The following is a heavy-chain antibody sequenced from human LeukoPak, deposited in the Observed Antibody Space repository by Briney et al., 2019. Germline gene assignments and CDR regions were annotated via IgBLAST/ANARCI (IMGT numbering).Heavy chain of an antibody. Sequence: SETLSLTCTVSGGSISSYYWSWIRQPAGKGLEWIVRISTSGSTDYNPSLKSRVTMSVDTSKNQFSLKLSSVTAADTAVYYCARASTVMVRDYFDYWGQGTLVTVSS. V-gene: IGHV4-4*07. J-gene: IGHJ4*02. CDR2: ISTSGST. CDR3: ARASTVMVRDYFDY. D-gene: IGHD5-18*01. CDR1: GGSISSYY.